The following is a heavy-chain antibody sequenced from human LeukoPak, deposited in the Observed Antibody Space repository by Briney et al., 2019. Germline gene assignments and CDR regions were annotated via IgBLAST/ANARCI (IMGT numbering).Heavy chain of an antibody. V-gene: IGHV4-34*01. Sequence: PETLSLTCAVYGGSFSGYYWSWIRQPPGKGLEWIGEINHSGSTNYNPSLKSRVTISVDTSKNQFSLKLSSVTAADTAVYYCARGRGDQADWFDPWGQGTLVTVSS. CDR1: GGSFSGYY. J-gene: IGHJ5*02. CDR3: ARGRGDQADWFDP. CDR2: INHSGST. D-gene: IGHD3-16*01.